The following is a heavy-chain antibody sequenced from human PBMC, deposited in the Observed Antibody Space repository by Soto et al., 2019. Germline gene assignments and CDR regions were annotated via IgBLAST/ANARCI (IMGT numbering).Heavy chain of an antibody. CDR1: GFTFSSYA. D-gene: IGHD3-3*02. Sequence: GGSLRLSCSASGFTFSSYAMHWVRQAPGKGLEYVSAISSNGGSTYYADSVKGRFTISRDNSKNTLYLQMSSLRAEDTAVYYCVKVSEHYYFDYWGQGTLVTVSS. V-gene: IGHV3-64D*06. CDR3: VKVSEHYYFDY. CDR2: ISSNGGST. J-gene: IGHJ4*02.